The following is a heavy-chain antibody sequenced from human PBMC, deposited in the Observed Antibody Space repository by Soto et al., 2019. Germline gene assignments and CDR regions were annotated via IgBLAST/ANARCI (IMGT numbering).Heavy chain of an antibody. J-gene: IGHJ6*03. Sequence: ASVKVSCKASVYTFTSYDINWVRQATGQGLEWMGWMNPNSGNTGYAQKFQGRVTMTKNTSISTAYMELSSLRSEDTAVYYCTMVRGDYYYYMDVWGKGTTVTVSS. V-gene: IGHV1-8*01. CDR1: VYTFTSYD. CDR3: TMVRGDYYYYMDV. D-gene: IGHD3-10*01. CDR2: MNPNSGNT.